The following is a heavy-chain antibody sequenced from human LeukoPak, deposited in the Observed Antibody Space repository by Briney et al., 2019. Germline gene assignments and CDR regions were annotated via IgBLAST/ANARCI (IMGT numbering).Heavy chain of an antibody. D-gene: IGHD2-15*01. Sequence: SETLSLTCTVSGGSISSGGYYWSWIRQHPGKGLEWIGHIYYSGSTYYNPSLKSRVTISVDTSKNQFSLKLSSVTAADTAVYYCAGEPLGYCSGGSCYDYYGMDVWGQGTTVTVSS. CDR3: AGEPLGYCSGGSCYDYYGMDV. V-gene: IGHV4-31*03. J-gene: IGHJ6*02. CDR1: GGSISSGGYY. CDR2: IYYSGST.